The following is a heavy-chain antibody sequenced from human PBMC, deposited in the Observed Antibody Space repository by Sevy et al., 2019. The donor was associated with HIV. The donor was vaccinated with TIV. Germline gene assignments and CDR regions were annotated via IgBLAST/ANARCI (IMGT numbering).Heavy chain of an antibody. Sequence: GGSLRLSCAASGFSFSSYWMSWVRQAPGKGLEWVANIKRNGSETYYADSVKGRFTISRDNAKNSLFLQMNSLRAEDTAIYYCARDCSSTSCLCGLDVWGQGTTVTVSS. V-gene: IGHV3-7*03. J-gene: IGHJ6*02. CDR3: ARDCSSTSCLCGLDV. D-gene: IGHD2-2*01. CDR1: GFSFSSYW. CDR2: IKRNGSET.